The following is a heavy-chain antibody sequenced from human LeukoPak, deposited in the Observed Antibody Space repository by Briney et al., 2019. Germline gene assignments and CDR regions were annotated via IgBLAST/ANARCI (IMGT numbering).Heavy chain of an antibody. D-gene: IGHD6-13*01. J-gene: IGHJ4*02. CDR2: IYYSGST. V-gene: IGHV4-59*01. CDR1: GGSISSYY. CDR3: ARGEGYSSSPDYFDY. Sequence: PWGTLALTCTVSGGSISSYYWSWIRQPPGKGLEWIGYIYYSGSTNYNPSLKSRVTISVDTSKNQFSLKLSSVTAADTAVYYCARGEGYSSSPDYFDYWGQGTLVTVSS.